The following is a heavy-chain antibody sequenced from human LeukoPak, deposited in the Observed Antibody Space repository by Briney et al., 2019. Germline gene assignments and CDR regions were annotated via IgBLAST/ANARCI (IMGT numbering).Heavy chain of an antibody. CDR1: GFSLSGYW. CDR2: NNGDGSTT. CDR3: VRDSRPPDSIHFWSVNLFDP. Sequence: GGSLRLSCVASGFSLSGYWMYWVRQAPGKGLMYISRNNGDGSTTNYADVVKGRFTITRDNSKNTLYLQMNSLRPEDTAVYYCVRDSRPPDSIHFWSVNLFDPWGQGTLVTVSS. D-gene: IGHD3-3*02. V-gene: IGHV3-74*01. J-gene: IGHJ5*02.